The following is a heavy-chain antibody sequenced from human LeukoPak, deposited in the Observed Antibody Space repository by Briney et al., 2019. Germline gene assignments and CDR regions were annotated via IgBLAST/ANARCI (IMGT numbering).Heavy chain of an antibody. J-gene: IGHJ4*02. CDR3: ARDKEDSSGFPLGY. CDR1: GFTFSSYW. CDR2: INSYGSST. V-gene: IGHV3-74*01. Sequence: GGSLRLSCAASGFTFSSYWMHWVRHAPGKGLVWVSRINSYGSSTSYADSVKGRFTISRDNAKNTLYLQMNSLRAEDTAVYYCARDKEDSSGFPLGYWGQGTLVTISS. D-gene: IGHD3-22*01.